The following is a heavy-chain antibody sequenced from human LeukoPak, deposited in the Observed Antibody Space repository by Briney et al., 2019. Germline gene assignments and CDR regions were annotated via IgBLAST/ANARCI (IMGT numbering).Heavy chain of an antibody. CDR2: ISNDGNNQ. Sequence: GGSLRLSCAASGFTFNNYAMDWVRQAPGKGLEWVAVISNDGNNQYYADSVKGRFTISRDNSKNTLYLQMSSLRPEDTAVYYCAKFAQRYCSGGTCHPFDYWGQGTLVTVSS. CDR3: AKFAQRYCSGGTCHPFDY. CDR1: GFTFNNYA. V-gene: IGHV3-30*04. J-gene: IGHJ4*02. D-gene: IGHD2-15*01.